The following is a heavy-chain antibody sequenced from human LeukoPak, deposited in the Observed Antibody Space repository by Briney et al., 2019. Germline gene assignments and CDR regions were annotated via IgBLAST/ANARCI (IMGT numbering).Heavy chain of an antibody. CDR3: AKDRTGYSYGYFLSP. D-gene: IGHD5-18*01. J-gene: IGHJ5*02. V-gene: IGHV3-23*01. CDR2: ISGSGGSA. CDR1: GFTFSSYV. Sequence: GGSLRLSCAASGFTFSSYVMNWVRQAPGKGLEWVSTISGSGGSAYSADSVKGRLTISRDNSKNTLYLQMSSLRAEDTAVYFCAKDRTGYSYGYFLSPWGQGTLVTVSS.